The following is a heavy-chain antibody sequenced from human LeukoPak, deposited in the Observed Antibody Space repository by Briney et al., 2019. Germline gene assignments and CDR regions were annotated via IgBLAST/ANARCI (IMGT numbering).Heavy chain of an antibody. CDR3: ARDGGGSYYFDY. CDR1: GGSISSHY. Sequence: SESLSLACTVSGGSISSHYWSWIRQPPGKGLEWIGYIYYSGSTNYNTSLKSRVTISVDTSKNQFSLKLSSVTAADTAVYYCARDGGGSYYFDYWGQGTLVAVSS. D-gene: IGHD3-16*01. V-gene: IGHV4-59*11. CDR2: IYYSGST. J-gene: IGHJ4*02.